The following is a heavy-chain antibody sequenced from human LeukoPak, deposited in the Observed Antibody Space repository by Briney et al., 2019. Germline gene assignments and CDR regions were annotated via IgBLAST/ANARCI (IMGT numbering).Heavy chain of an antibody. Sequence: GASVKISCKASGGTFSSYAISWVRQAPGQGLEWMGGIIPIFGTANYAQKFQGRVTITADESTSTAYMELSSLRSEDTAVYYCARDASASSWYPYFDYWGQGTLVTVSS. V-gene: IGHV1-69*13. J-gene: IGHJ4*02. CDR1: GGTFSSYA. CDR2: IIPIFGTA. D-gene: IGHD6-13*01. CDR3: ARDASASSWYPYFDY.